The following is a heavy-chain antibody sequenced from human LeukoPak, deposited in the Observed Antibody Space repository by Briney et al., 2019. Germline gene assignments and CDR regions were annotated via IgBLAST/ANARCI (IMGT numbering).Heavy chain of an antibody. D-gene: IGHD6-13*01. CDR2: ISGSGGST. V-gene: IGHV3-23*01. CDR3: ASPAVYSSSWYYFDY. J-gene: IGHJ4*02. CDR1: GFTFSSYA. Sequence: GGPLRLSCAASGFTFSSYAMSWVRQAPGKGLEWVSAISGSGGSTYYADSVKGRFTISRDNSKNTLYLQMNSLRAEDTAVYYCASPAVYSSSWYYFDYWGQGTLVTVSS.